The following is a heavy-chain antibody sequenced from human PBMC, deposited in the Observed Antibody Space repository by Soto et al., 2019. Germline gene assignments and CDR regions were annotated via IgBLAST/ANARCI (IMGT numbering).Heavy chain of an antibody. J-gene: IGHJ4*02. CDR2: SNHSGST. Sequence: PSETLSLTCAVYGGSFSGYYWSWIRQPPGKGLEWIGESNHSGSTNYNPSLKSRVTISVDTSKNQFSLKLSSVTAADTAVYYCARTRGYSHRYFDYWGQGTLVTVSS. D-gene: IGHD5-18*01. V-gene: IGHV4-34*01. CDR1: GGSFSGYY. CDR3: ARTRGYSHRYFDY.